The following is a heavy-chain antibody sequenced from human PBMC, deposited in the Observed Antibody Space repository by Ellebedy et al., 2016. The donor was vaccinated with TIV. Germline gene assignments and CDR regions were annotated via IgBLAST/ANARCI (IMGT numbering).Heavy chain of an antibody. CDR3: ARVVTTVTDY. D-gene: IGHD4-17*01. CDR2: INTNTGNP. Sequence: AASVTVSCKASGDTFTGYSINWVRQAPGQGLECMGWINTNTGNPTYAQGFTWRFVFSLATSVNTAYLQIRSLTAEDTAVYDCARVVTTVTDYWGQGTLVTVSS. J-gene: IGHJ4*02. CDR1: GDTFTGYS. V-gene: IGHV7-4-1*02.